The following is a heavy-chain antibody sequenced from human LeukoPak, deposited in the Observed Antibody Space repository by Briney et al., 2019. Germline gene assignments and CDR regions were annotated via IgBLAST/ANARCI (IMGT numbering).Heavy chain of an antibody. Sequence: SETLSLTCSVSDDSFNNYYWNWIRQPPGKGLEWIGEINHSGSTNYNPSLKSRVTISVDTSKNQFSLKLSSVTAADTAVYYCARGRYYDSSGYFYYGMDVWGQGTTVTVSS. V-gene: IGHV4-34*01. CDR2: INHSGST. CDR1: DDSFNNYY. D-gene: IGHD3-22*01. J-gene: IGHJ6*02. CDR3: ARGRYYDSSGYFYYGMDV.